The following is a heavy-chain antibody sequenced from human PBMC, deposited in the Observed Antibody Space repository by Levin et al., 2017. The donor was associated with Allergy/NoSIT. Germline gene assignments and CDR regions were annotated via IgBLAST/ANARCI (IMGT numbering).Heavy chain of an antibody. CDR3: ARRVTYCSSSSCRYFDY. Sequence: GASVKVSCKASGYTFTSYDINWVRQATGQGLEWMGWMNPNSGNTACAQKFQGRVTMTRDTSISTAYMEVSSLRSEDTAVYYCARRVTYCSSSSCRYFDYWGQGTLVTVSS. CDR1: GYTFTSYD. D-gene: IGHD2-2*01. V-gene: IGHV1-8*01. CDR2: MNPNSGNT. J-gene: IGHJ4*02.